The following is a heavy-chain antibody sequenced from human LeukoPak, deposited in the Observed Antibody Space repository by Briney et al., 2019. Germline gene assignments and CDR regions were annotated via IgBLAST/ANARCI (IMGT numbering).Heavy chain of an antibody. Sequence: GESLRLSCAASGFTFSSYGMHWVRQAPGKGLEWVAVIWYDGSNKYYADSVKGRFTISRDNSKNTLYLQMNSLRAEDTAVYYCASQLIHTTIEDWGQGTLVTVSS. J-gene: IGHJ4*02. CDR1: GFTFSSYG. D-gene: IGHD3-3*01. V-gene: IGHV3-33*01. CDR2: IWYDGSNK. CDR3: ASQLIHTTIED.